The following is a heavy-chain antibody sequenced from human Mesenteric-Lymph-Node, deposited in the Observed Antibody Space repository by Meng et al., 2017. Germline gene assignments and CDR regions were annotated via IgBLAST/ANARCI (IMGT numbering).Heavy chain of an antibody. Sequence: GGSLRLSCAASGFTFSSFAMNWVRQAPGKGLEWVAVIWYDGSNKYYADSVKGRFTISRDNSKNTLYLQMNSLRAEDTAVYYCARLAAAGESDYWGQGTLVTVSS. CDR2: IWYDGSNK. CDR1: GFTFSSFA. CDR3: ARLAAAGESDY. D-gene: IGHD6-13*01. V-gene: IGHV3-33*08. J-gene: IGHJ4*02.